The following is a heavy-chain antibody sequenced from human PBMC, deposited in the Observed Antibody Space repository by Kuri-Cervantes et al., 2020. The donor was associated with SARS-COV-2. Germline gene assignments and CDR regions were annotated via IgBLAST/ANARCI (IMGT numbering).Heavy chain of an antibody. CDR1: GFTFSNAW. D-gene: IGHD2-15*01. CDR2: IKSKTDGGTT. V-gene: IGHV3-15*01. Sequence: GGSLRLSCAASGFTFSNAWMSWVRQAPGKGLEWVGRIKSKTDGGTTDYAAPVKGRFTISRDDSKNTLYLQMNSLRAEDTAVYYCAKDQNLDVVVVPAAWGQGSLVTVSS. CDR3: AKDQNLDVVVVPAA. J-gene: IGHJ5*02.